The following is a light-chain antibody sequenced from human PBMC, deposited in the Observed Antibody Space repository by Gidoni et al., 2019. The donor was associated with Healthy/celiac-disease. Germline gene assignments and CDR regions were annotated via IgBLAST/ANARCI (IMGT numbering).Light chain of an antibody. CDR1: HSISSY. J-gene: IGKJ4*01. Sequence: IQMTQSTSPLSAAVGDRVTITCRASHSISSYLNWYQQKPGNSPKLLIYAASRLQSGVPSMFSRSGSRTDFTLTISSLQPEAVAPYYCQQSYSTPGALTFGGGTKVEI. CDR2: AAS. CDR3: QQSYSTPGALT. V-gene: IGKV1-39*01.